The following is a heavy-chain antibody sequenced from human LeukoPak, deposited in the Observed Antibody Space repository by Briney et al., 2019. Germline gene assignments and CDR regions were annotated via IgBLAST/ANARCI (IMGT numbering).Heavy chain of an antibody. V-gene: IGHV4-39*07. D-gene: IGHD6-13*01. Sequence: TSETLSLTCTVSGSSISSSSYYWAWIRQPPGKGLEWIGNIYYSGSTYYNPSLKSPVTISVDTSKNQFSLKLSSVTAADTAVFYCARVSSSWPHYYFDYWGQGTLVTVSS. CDR2: IYYSGST. CDR1: GSSISSSSYY. J-gene: IGHJ4*02. CDR3: ARVSSSWPHYYFDY.